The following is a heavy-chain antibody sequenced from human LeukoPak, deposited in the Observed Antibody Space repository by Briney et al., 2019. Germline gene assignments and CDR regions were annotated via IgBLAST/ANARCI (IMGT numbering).Heavy chain of an antibody. CDR3: ASGLVVVAAIPFDY. CDR1: GFTFSSYA. CDR2: ISGSGGST. V-gene: IGHV3-23*01. J-gene: IGHJ4*02. D-gene: IGHD2-15*01. Sequence: GGSLRLSCAASGFTFSSYAMSWVRPAPGKGLEWVSAISGSGGSTYYADSVKGRFTISRYNSKNTLYLQMNSLRAEDTTVYYCASGLVVVAAIPFDYWGQGTLVTVSS.